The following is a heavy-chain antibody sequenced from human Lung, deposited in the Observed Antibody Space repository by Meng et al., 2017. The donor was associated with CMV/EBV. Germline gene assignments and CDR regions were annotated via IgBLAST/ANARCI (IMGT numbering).Heavy chain of an antibody. CDR1: GFTFGFYS. CDR3: ARDQGSYEQLAPDYYYGRDV. D-gene: IGHD1-1*01. J-gene: IGHJ6*02. CDR2: ITSASRYI. Sequence: GGSXRLXCAASGFTFGFYSTNWVRQAPGKGLEWVASITSASRYIFYADPVRGRFTVSRDNANNSIYLQMNSLGAEDTAVYYCARDQGSYEQLAPDYYYGRDVWXRGXTVTVSS. V-gene: IGHV3-21*01.